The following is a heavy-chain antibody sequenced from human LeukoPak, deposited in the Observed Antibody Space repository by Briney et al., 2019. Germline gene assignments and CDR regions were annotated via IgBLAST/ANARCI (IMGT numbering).Heavy chain of an antibody. CDR2: ISSSGSTI. Sequence: AGGSLRLSCAASGFTFSNYEMNWVRQAPGKGLEWVSYISSSGSTIFYADSVKGRLTISRDNSKNTVYLQMNSLRPEDTAVYYCARDFSGSCAIDYWGQGTLVTVSS. CDR1: GFTFSNYE. V-gene: IGHV3-48*03. D-gene: IGHD2/OR15-2a*01. J-gene: IGHJ4*02. CDR3: ARDFSGSCAIDY.